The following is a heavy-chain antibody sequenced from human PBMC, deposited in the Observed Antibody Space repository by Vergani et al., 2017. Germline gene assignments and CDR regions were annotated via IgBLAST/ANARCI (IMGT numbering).Heavy chain of an antibody. CDR3: ANGYSYGYYYYGMDV. CDR1: GGTFSSYT. CDR2: IIPILGIA. D-gene: IGHD5-18*01. J-gene: IGHJ6*02. Sequence: QVQLVQSGAEVKKPGSSVKVSCKASGGTFSSYTISWVRQAPGQGLEWMGRIIPILGIANYAQKFQGRVTITADKSTSTDYMELSSLRSEDTAVYYCANGYSYGYYYYGMDVWGQGTTVTVSS. V-gene: IGHV1-69*02.